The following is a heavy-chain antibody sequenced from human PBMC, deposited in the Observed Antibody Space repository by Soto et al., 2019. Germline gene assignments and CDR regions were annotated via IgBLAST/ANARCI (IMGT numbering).Heavy chain of an antibody. Sequence: ASVKVSCKASGYTFINQGISWVRQAPGQGLEWMGWISAYNGNTNYAQRLQGRVTMTTDTSTSTVYMELRSLRFDDTAVYYCARDITVTTEAAGYWGQGTIVTVTS. V-gene: IGHV1-18*01. CDR1: GYTFINQG. D-gene: IGHD4-17*01. J-gene: IGHJ4*02. CDR2: ISAYNGNT. CDR3: ARDITVTTEAAGY.